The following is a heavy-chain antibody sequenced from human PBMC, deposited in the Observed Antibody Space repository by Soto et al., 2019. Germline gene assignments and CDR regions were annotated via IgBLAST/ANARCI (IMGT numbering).Heavy chain of an antibody. V-gene: IGHV3-23*01. CDR3: ARDVWDGIAAANSLDY. CDR1: GFTFSNAW. Sequence: GGSLGLSCAASGFTFSNAWMNWVRQAPGKGLEWVSVISGSGGSTYYADSVKGRFTISRDNSKSTLYLQMNSLRADDTAVYYCARDVWDGIAAANSLDYWGQRPLGTVSS. D-gene: IGHD6-13*01. J-gene: IGHJ4*02. CDR2: ISGSGGST.